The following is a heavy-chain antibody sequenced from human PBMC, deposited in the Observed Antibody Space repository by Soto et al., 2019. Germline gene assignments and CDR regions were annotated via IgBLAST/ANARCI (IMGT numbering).Heavy chain of an antibody. Sequence: GGSLRLSXAASGGTFSSYWMHWVRQAPGKGLVWVSRINNDGRSTSYADSVKGRFTASRDNAKNTLYLQMNSLRAEDTAVYYCARDVQLQSFDYWGQGTLVTVSS. J-gene: IGHJ4*02. CDR3: ARDVQLQSFDY. D-gene: IGHD5-18*01. CDR1: GGTFSSYW. CDR2: INNDGRST. V-gene: IGHV3-74*01.